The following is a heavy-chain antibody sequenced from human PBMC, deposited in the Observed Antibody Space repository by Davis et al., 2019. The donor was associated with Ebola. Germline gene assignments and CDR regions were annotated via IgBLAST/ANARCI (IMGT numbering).Heavy chain of an antibody. CDR1: GYTFTSYY. CDR3: AREEANIVVVPAATLYYYYGMDV. CDR2: INPSVGGT. J-gene: IGHJ6*02. Sequence: ASVKVSCKASGYTFTSYYIHWVRQAPGQGLEWMGIINPSVGGTTYAQKFQGRVTMTRDTSTSTVYMELSSLRAEDTAVYYCAREEANIVVVPAATLYYYYGMDVWGQGTTVTVSS. D-gene: IGHD2-2*01. V-gene: IGHV1-46*01.